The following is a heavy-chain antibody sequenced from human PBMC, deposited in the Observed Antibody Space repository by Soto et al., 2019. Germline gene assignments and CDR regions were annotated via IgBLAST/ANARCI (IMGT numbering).Heavy chain of an antibody. CDR3: AKGRSHEWEPLGQNLCQ. Sequence: SETLSLTCTVSGGSVSNSYWGWIRQPPGKGLEWVAYVYYSGSTNYNPSLGSRVTISVDKSKNQFSLKMTSVTGADTAVYYCAKGRSHEWEPLGQNLCQRGQGTLVTVSS. CDR1: GGSVSNSY. CDR2: VYYSGST. V-gene: IGHV4-59*02. J-gene: IGHJ4*02. D-gene: IGHD1-26*01.